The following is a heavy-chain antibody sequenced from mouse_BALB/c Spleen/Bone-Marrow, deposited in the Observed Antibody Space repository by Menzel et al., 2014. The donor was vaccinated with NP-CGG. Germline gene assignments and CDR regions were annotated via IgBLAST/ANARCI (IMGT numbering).Heavy chain of an antibody. D-gene: IGHD2-12*01. CDR1: GFSLTSYG. Sequence: VQLVESGPSLVQPSQSLSIACTVSGFSLTSYGVHWVRQSPGKGLEWLGVIWRRGSTDYSAAFMSRLSITKDNSKSQVFFNMNSLQADDTAIYYCAKNDDDAMDYWGQGPSVTVSS. J-gene: IGHJ4*01. CDR2: IWRRGST. V-gene: IGHV2-5-1*01. CDR3: AKNDDDAMDY.